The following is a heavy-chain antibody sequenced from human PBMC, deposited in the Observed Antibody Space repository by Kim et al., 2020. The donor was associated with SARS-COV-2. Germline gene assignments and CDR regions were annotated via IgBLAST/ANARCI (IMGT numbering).Heavy chain of an antibody. CDR1: GFTLSTSP. CDR2: TSFDGTIK. Sequence: LSLTCAASGFTLSTSPMHWVRQVPGKGLEWVALTSFDGTIKYNTDSVKGRFTVSRDNSKNTLYLQMNSLRPEDTAVYYCAKDQMGTFDYWGQGTLVTVSS. J-gene: IGHJ4*02. D-gene: IGHD1-1*01. CDR3: AKDQMGTFDY. V-gene: IGHV3-30*04.